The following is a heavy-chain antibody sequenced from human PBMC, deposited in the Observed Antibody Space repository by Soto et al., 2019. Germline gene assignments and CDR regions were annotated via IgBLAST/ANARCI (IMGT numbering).Heavy chain of an antibody. Sequence: EVQLVESGGGLVQPGGSLRLSCAASGFTCRSYNMNWVRQTPGKGLEWVSYISSSSSTIYYADSVKGLFTISIDNAKNSLYSQINSLRAEDTAVYYCAIGGGCSGRSCDFDYWGQGTLVTVSS. CDR1: GFTCRSYN. CDR2: ISSSSSTI. V-gene: IGHV3-48*01. D-gene: IGHD2-15*01. J-gene: IGHJ4*02. CDR3: AIGGGCSGRSCDFDY.